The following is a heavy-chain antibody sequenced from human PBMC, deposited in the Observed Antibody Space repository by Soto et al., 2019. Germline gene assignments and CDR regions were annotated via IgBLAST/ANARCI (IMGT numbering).Heavy chain of an antibody. J-gene: IGHJ6*02. Sequence: ASVKVSCKASGYTFTSYDINGVRQAAGQGLEWMGWMNPNRGNTGYAQKFQGRVTMTRNTSISTAYMELSSLRSEDTAVYYCASFSPTTLRELRYFYWPQGPRPDPSYYGMDVWGQGTTVTVSS. CDR1: GYTFTSYD. CDR3: ASFSPTTLRELRYFYWPQGPRPDPSYYGMDV. V-gene: IGHV1-8*01. D-gene: IGHD3-9*01. CDR2: MNPNRGNT.